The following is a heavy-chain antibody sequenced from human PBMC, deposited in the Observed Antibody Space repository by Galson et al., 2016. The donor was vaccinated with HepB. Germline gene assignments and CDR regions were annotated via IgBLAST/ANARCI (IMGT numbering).Heavy chain of an antibody. J-gene: IGHJ4*02. V-gene: IGHV3-23*01. CDR3: AKDQSDYVWGSYRDGGDY. D-gene: IGHD3-16*02. Sequence: SLRLSCAASGFTFSHYAMTWVRQAPGKGLEWVSAISGSGGSTYYAASERGRFTISRDNSKNTLYLQMTGLRAEDTAVYYCAKDQSDYVWGSYRDGGDYWGQGTLV. CDR2: ISGSGGST. CDR1: GFTFSHYA.